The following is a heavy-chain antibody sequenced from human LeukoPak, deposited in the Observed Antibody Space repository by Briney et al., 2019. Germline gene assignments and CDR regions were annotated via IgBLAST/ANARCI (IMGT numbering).Heavy chain of an antibody. Sequence: GGSLRLSCAASGFTVSSNYMSWVRQAPGKGLEWVSVIYSGGSTYYADSVKGRFTISRDNSKNTLYLQMNSLRAEDTAVYYCARLIAVAGTDYWGQGTLVTVSS. CDR1: GFTVSSNY. J-gene: IGHJ4*02. V-gene: IGHV3-53*01. D-gene: IGHD6-19*01. CDR3: ARLIAVAGTDY. CDR2: IYSGGST.